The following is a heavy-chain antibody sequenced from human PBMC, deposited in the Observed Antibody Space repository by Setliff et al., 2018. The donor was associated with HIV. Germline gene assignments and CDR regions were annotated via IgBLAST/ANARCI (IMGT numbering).Heavy chain of an antibody. CDR2: ISSSGTTI. CDR3: ARDFLGDGYMDV. CDR1: GFTFSDYY. V-gene: IGHV3-11*04. J-gene: IGHJ6*03. Sequence: PGGSLRLSCTASGFTFSDYYMSWIRQSPGKGLEWISYISSSGTTIYYADSVKGRFTISRDNAKNSLYLQMNSLRAEDTAVYYCARDFLGDGYMDVWGKGTTVTVSS. D-gene: IGHD3-16*01.